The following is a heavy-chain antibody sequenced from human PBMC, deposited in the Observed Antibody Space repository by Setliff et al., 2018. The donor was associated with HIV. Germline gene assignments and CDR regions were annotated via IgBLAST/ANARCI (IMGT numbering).Heavy chain of an antibody. CDR3: ARDNVAVRDWYFDY. CDR1: GFTVSSNY. Sequence: GGSLRLSYAASGFTVSSNYMSWVRQAPGKGLEWVSVIYSGGSTYYADSVKGRFTISRDNSKNTLYLQMNSLRAEDTAVYYCARDNVAVRDWYFDYWGQGTLVTVSS. J-gene: IGHJ4*02. D-gene: IGHD6-6*01. CDR2: IYSGGST. V-gene: IGHV3-66*01.